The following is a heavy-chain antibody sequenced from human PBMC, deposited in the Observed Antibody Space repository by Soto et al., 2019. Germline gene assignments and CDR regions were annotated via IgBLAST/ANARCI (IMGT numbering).Heavy chain of an antibody. CDR3: AKDGARELYGYYYYGMDV. CDR2: ISYDGSNK. D-gene: IGHD1-26*01. V-gene: IGHV3-30*18. CDR1: GFTFSSYG. Sequence: QVQLVESGGGVVQPGRSLRLSCAASGFTFSSYGMHWVRQAPGKGLEWVAVISYDGSNKYYAHSVKGRFTISRDNSKNTLYLQMNSLRAEDTAVYYCAKDGARELYGYYYYGMDVWGQGTTVTVSS. J-gene: IGHJ6*02.